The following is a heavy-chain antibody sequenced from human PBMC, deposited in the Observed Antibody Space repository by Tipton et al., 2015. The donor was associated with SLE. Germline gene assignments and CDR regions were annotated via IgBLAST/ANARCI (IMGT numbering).Heavy chain of an antibody. CDR2: MYTRGSS. J-gene: IGHJ3*02. Sequence: TLSPTCTVSGGSISSDDYLWNWIRQPAGKGLEWIGRMYTRGSSIYNPSLKSRVTISADMSKNQSSLRLSSVTAADSAVYYCARALDTFDIWGQGTMVTVSS. CDR1: GGSISSDDYL. V-gene: IGHV4-61*02. CDR3: ARALDTFDI.